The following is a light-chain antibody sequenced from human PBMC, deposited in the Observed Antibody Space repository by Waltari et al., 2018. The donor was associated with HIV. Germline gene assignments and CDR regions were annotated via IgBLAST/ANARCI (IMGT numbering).Light chain of an antibody. CDR2: GDY. J-gene: IGLJ3*02. V-gene: IGLV6-57*01. Sequence: NFMLTQPHSVSESPGMTVTLPCARSSGGFPTQYVPGYQQRPGSSPTTVIYGDYQRPSGVPARFSGSIDSSSNAASLTISGLKTDDEADYYCQSYDNGNWVLGGGTKVTVL. CDR3: QSYDNGNWV. CDR1: SGGFPTQY.